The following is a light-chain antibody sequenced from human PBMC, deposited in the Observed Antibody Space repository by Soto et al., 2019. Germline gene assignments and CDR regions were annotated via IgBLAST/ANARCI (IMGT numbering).Light chain of an antibody. J-gene: IGLJ3*02. V-gene: IGLV2-23*02. CDR1: SSDVGSYYL. CDR3: CSYAGSSCILL. Sequence: QSALTQPASVSGSPGQSITISCTGTSSDVGSYYLVSWYQQHPGEAPKLIIYEVSKRPSGVSNRFSGSKSGDTASLTISGLQAEDEADYYCCSYAGSSCILLFGGGTKLTVL. CDR2: EVS.